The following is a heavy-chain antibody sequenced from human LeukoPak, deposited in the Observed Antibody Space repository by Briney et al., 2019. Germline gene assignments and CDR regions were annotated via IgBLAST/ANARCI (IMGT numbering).Heavy chain of an antibody. J-gene: IGHJ5*02. CDR3: AKERDDGSGYYFWRWFDP. D-gene: IGHD3-22*01. V-gene: IGHV3-30*18. CDR1: GFTFSSYG. CDR2: ISYDGSNK. Sequence: GGSLRLSCAASGFTFSSYGMHWVRQAPGKGPEWVAVISYDGSNKYYADSVKGRFTISRDNSKNTLYLQMNSLRAEDTAVYYCAKERDDGSGYYFWRWFDPWGQGTLVTVSS.